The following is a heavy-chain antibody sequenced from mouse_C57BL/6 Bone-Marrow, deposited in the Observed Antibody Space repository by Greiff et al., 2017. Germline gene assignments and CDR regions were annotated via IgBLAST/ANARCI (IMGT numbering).Heavy chain of an antibody. CDR1: GYAFSSYW. J-gene: IGHJ3*01. Sequence: VQLQQSGAELVKPGASVKISCKASGYAFSSYWMNWVKQRPGKGLEWIGQICPEDGDTNYNGKFKGKATLTADKASSTAYIQLRGLTSEDSAVYCCKRGAYWGRGTLVTVSA. CDR2: ICPEDGDT. V-gene: IGHV1-80*01. CDR3: KRGAY.